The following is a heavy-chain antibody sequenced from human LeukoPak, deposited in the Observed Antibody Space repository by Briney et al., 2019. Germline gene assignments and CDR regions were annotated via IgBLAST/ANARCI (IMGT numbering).Heavy chain of an antibody. Sequence: SETLSLTCIVSGDSISSRYWGWIRQPPGKGLEWIGYIYYTGNTNYNPSLKSRVTLSVDMSKNQFSLKMTSVTAADTAVYYCARDGRHDNNHWFDSWGQGTLVTVSA. CDR1: GDSISSRY. CDR3: ARDGRHDNNHWFDS. D-gene: IGHD5-24*01. V-gene: IGHV4-59*11. CDR2: IYYTGNT. J-gene: IGHJ5*01.